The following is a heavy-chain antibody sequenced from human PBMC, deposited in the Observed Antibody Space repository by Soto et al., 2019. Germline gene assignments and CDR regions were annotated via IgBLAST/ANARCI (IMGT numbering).Heavy chain of an antibody. J-gene: IGHJ4*02. D-gene: IGHD3-16*01. V-gene: IGHV2-5*02. CDR2: IYWDDDK. CDR1: GFSLSTSGVG. CDR3: AHRGLTLPLGDYFDY. Sequence: QITLKESGPTLVKPTQTLTLTCTCSGFSLSTSGVGVGWIRQPPGKALEWLALIYWDDDKRYSPSLKSRLTITKDTPKNQVVLTMTNMDPVDTATYYCAHRGLTLPLGDYFDYWGQGTLVTVSS.